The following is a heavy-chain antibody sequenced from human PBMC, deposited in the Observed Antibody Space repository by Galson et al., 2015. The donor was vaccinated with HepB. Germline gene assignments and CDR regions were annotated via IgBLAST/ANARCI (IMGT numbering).Heavy chain of an antibody. CDR2: ISYDGSSK. D-gene: IGHD6-19*01. CDR3: ARERGGRLIAVAANYFDY. CDR1: RFTFSTYA. Sequence: SLRLSCAASRFTFSTYAMHWVRQAPGKGLEWVAVISYDGSSKYYADSVKGRFTISRDNSKNTLYLQMNSLRAEDTAVYYCARERGGRLIAVAANYFDYWGQATLVTVSS. J-gene: IGHJ4*02. V-gene: IGHV3-30-3*01.